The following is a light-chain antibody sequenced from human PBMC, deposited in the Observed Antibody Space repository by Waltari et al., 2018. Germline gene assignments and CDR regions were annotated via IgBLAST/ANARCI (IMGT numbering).Light chain of an antibody. CDR2: EVT. CDR1: RSDAGGYNH. Sequence: SALTQPASLAGSPGPSTTISRTGTRSDAGGYNHVPRYQQQPGKAPKLLILEVTNRPSGISNRFSGSKSGNTASLTISGLQAEDEGEYYCSSFTTIGTLVVFGGGTKVTVL. J-gene: IGLJ2*01. CDR3: SSFTTIGTLVV. V-gene: IGLV2-14*01.